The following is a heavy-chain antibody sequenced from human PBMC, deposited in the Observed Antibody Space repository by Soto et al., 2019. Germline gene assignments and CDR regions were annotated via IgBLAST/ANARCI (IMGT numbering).Heavy chain of an antibody. Sequence: EVQLVESGGGLVQPGGSLRLSCAASGFTLSSYSMHWVRQAPGKGLEWVSYISGSGGTIYYADSVKGRFTISRDNAKNSLSVQMNSLRDEDTAVYFCARETGLRSSGWSYYFDFGGQGTLVTVSS. V-gene: IGHV3-48*02. CDR3: ARETGLRSSGWSYYFDF. D-gene: IGHD6-19*01. CDR2: ISGSGGTI. CDR1: GFTLSSYS. J-gene: IGHJ4*02.